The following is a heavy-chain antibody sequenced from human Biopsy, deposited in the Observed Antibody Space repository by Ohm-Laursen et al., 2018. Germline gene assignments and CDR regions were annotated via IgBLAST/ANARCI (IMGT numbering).Heavy chain of an antibody. V-gene: IGHV1-2*02. CDR1: GYTFNDYF. J-gene: IGHJ4*02. Sequence: SVKVSCKASGYTFNDYFIHWVRQSPGQGLEWMGWVHPNSGATNSAEKFRGRVTLTRDTSIGAVYIELRRLKSDDAAVYYCARDRMTDVFGGPTRTDVFDSWGQGTPVIVSS. CDR3: ARDRMTDVFGGPTRTDVFDS. CDR2: VHPNSGAT. D-gene: IGHD3-10*01.